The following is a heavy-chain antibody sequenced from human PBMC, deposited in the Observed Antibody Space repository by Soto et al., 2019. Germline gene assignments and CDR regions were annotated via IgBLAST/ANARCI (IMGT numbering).Heavy chain of an antibody. CDR2: IYPGDSDT. J-gene: IGHJ4*02. CDR3: ARHPAVGIAVAGTGDY. V-gene: IGHV5-51*01. CDR1: GYSFTSYW. D-gene: IGHD6-19*01. Sequence: GESLKISCKGSGYSFTSYWIGWVRQMPGKGLEWMGIIYPGDSDTRYSPSFQGQVTISADKSISTAYLQWSSLKASDTAMYYCARHPAVGIAVAGTGDYWGQGTLVTVSS.